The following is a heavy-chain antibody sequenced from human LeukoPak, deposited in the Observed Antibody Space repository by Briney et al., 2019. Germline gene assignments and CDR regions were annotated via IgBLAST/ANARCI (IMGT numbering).Heavy chain of an antibody. Sequence: PSETLSLTCAVYGGSFSGYYWNWIRQTPGKELEWVGEISHSGIINYIPSLMSRVSLSVDTSKNQFSLKLTSVTAADTAVYYCARRDFYGSGRSFDSWGQGTLVTVSS. V-gene: IGHV4-34*01. CDR2: ISHSGII. D-gene: IGHD3-10*01. CDR1: GGSFSGYY. J-gene: IGHJ4*02. CDR3: ARRDFYGSGRSFDS.